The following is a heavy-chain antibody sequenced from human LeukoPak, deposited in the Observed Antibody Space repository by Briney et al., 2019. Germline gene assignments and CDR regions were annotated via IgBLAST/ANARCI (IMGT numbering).Heavy chain of an antibody. CDR1: GFTFSSYS. V-gene: IGHV3-21*01. J-gene: IGHJ4*02. CDR2: ISSSSSYI. D-gene: IGHD4-17*01. CDR3: ARGKVTTTGFLYY. Sequence: GGSLRLSCAASGFTFSSYSMNWVRQAPGKGLEWVSSISSSSSYIYYADSVKGRFTISRDNAKNSLYLQMNSLRDEDTAVYYCARGKVTTTGFLYYWGQGTLVTVSS.